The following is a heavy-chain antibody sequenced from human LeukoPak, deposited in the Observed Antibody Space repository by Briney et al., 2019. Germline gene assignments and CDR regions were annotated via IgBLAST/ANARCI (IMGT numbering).Heavy chain of an antibody. CDR1: GGSVSISSYF. J-gene: IGHJ4*02. V-gene: IGHV4-39*01. CDR3: ARHQYSGSYYHY. CDR2: IYYSGNT. Sequence: PETLSLTCNVSGGSVSISSYFWGWIRQPPGKGLEWIGSIYYSGNTYYNPSLKSRVTISIDTSKNQFSLRLTSVTAADTAVYYCARHQYSGSYYHYWGQGTLVTVSS. D-gene: IGHD1-26*01.